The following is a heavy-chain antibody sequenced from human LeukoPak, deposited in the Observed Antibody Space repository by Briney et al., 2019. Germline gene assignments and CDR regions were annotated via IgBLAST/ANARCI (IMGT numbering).Heavy chain of an antibody. J-gene: IGHJ6*02. Sequence: ASVKVSCKVSGYTLTELSMHWVRQAPGKGLEWMGGFDPEDGETIYAQKFQGRVTMTRNTSISTAYMELSSLRSEDTAVYYCARGDGPVYGMDVWGQGTTVTVSS. D-gene: IGHD5-24*01. V-gene: IGHV1-24*01. CDR2: FDPEDGET. CDR1: GYTLTELS. CDR3: ARGDGPVYGMDV.